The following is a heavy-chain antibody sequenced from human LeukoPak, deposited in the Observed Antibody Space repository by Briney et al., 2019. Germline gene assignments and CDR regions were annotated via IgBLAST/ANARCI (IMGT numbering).Heavy chain of an antibody. V-gene: IGHV3-7*01. CDR2: IKKDGSEK. CDR1: GFTFSSYW. Sequence: GGSLRLSCAASGFTFSSYWMSWVRQAPGKGLEWVANIKKDGSEKYYVDSVKGRFTISRDNAKNSLYLQMNSLRAEDTAVYYCARDIYRIVVVPHYFDYWGQGTLVTVSS. D-gene: IGHD3-22*01. CDR3: ARDIYRIVVVPHYFDY. J-gene: IGHJ4*02.